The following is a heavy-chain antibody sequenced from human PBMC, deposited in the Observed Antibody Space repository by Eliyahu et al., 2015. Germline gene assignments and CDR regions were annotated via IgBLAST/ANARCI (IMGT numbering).Heavy chain of an antibody. Sequence: EVQLLESGGGLVQPGGSLRLSCAASGXXFSSYAMSWVXQAPGKGLEWVSAISGSGGSTYYADSVKGRFTISRDNSKNTLYLQMNSLRAEDTAVYYCAKDVGGYAILGWYFDLWGRGTLVTVSS. CDR2: ISGSGGST. J-gene: IGHJ2*01. D-gene: IGHD2-8*01. V-gene: IGHV3-23*01. CDR3: AKDVGGYAILGWYFDL. CDR1: GXXFSSYA.